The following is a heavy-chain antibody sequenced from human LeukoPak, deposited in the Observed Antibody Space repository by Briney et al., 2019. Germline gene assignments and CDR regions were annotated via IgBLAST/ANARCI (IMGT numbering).Heavy chain of an antibody. D-gene: IGHD3-22*01. CDR3: ARMIGDDAFDI. V-gene: IGHV4-39*01. CDR2: IYYSGTT. J-gene: IGHJ3*02. Sequence: SETLSLTCTVSGGSISSSSYYWDWIRQPPGKGLEWIGTIYYSGTTYYNPSLKSRVTISVDTSRNQFSLKLSSVTATDTAVYYCARMIGDDAFDIRGQGTMATVSS. CDR1: GGSISSSSYY.